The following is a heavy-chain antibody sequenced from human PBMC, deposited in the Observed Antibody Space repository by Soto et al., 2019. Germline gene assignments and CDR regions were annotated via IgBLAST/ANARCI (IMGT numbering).Heavy chain of an antibody. CDR3: ARPSTIRRSNWFDP. V-gene: IGHV4-34*01. J-gene: IGHJ5*02. Sequence: SETLSLTCAVYGGSFSGYYWSWIRQPPGKGLEWIGEISHSGSTNYNPSLKSRVTISVDTSKNQFSLKLSSVTAADTAVYYCARPSTIRRSNWFDPWGQGTLVTVSS. CDR1: GGSFSGYY. CDR2: ISHSGST. D-gene: IGHD5-12*01.